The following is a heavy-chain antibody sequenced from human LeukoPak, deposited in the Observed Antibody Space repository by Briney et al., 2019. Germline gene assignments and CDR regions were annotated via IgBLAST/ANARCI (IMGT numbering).Heavy chain of an antibody. D-gene: IGHD3-22*01. CDR1: GFTFSDYY. CDR2: ISSSSSYI. J-gene: IGHJ4*02. CDR3: ARDYYDSSGYLQTPFDY. Sequence: GGSLRLSCAASGFTFSDYYMTWIRQAPGKGLEWVSSISSSSSYIYYADSVKGRFTISRDNAKNSLYLQMNSLRAEDTAVYYCARDYYDSSGYLQTPFDYWGQGTLVTVSS. V-gene: IGHV3-11*06.